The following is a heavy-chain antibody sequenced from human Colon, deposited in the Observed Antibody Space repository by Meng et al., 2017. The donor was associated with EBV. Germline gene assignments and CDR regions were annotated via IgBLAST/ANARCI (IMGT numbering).Heavy chain of an antibody. CDR3: ARVGAYCGGDCYHPR. CDR2: IYHSGST. D-gene: IGHD2-21*02. J-gene: IGHJ4*02. CDR1: GGSLSSRNW. Sequence: LQACGPGRVKPSWTLSPTCAVSGGSLSSRNWWSWVRQPPGKGLEWIGEIYHSGSTNYNPSLKSRVTISVDESKNQFSLRLSSVTAADTAVYYCARVGAYCGGDCYHPRWGQGTLVTVSS. V-gene: IGHV4-4*02.